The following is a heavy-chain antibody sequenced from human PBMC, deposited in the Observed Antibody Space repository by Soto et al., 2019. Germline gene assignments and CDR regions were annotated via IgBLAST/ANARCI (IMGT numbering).Heavy chain of an antibody. CDR2: ISGSGGST. Sequence: PGGSLRLSCAASGFTFSSYAMSWVRQAPGKGLEWVSAISGSGGSTYYADSVKGRFTISRDNSKNTLYLQMNSLRAEDTAVYYCAKDWGYDILTGLFDYWGQGTLVTVSS. D-gene: IGHD3-9*01. V-gene: IGHV3-23*01. CDR3: AKDWGYDILTGLFDY. J-gene: IGHJ4*02. CDR1: GFTFSSYA.